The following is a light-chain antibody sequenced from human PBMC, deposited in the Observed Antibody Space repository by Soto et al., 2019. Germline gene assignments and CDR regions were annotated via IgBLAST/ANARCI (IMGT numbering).Light chain of an antibody. CDR1: QSVSSN. J-gene: IGKJ1*01. V-gene: IGKV3-15*01. Sequence: EIVMTQSPATLSVSPGERATLSCRASQSVSSNLAWYQQKPGQAPRLLIYGASTRGTGIPARFSGSGSGTEFTRIISSLQSEDFAVYYCQQYNNWPPWTFGQGTKVEIK. CDR2: GAS. CDR3: QQYNNWPPWT.